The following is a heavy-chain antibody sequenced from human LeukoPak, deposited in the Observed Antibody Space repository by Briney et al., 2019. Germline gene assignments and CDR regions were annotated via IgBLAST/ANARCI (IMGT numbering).Heavy chain of an antibody. Sequence: SQTLSLTCTVSGGSITGYYWSWIRQPPGKGLEWIGYIYYSGSTNYNPSLKSRVTISVDTSKNQFSLKLNSVTAADTAVYYCAREPLLLYSTSMGRYFDFWGRGILVTVSS. CDR1: GGSITGYY. CDR3: AREPLLLYSTSMGRYFDF. D-gene: IGHD6-13*01. CDR2: IYYSGST. J-gene: IGHJ2*01. V-gene: IGHV4-59*01.